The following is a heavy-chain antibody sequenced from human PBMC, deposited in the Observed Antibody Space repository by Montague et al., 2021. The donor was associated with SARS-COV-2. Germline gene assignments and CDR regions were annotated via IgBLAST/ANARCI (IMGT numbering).Heavy chain of an antibody. J-gene: IGHJ4*02. CDR3: ARGFDY. V-gene: IGHV4-59*13. CDR1: GGSITSYY. CDR2: MYYSGST. Sequence: SETLSLTCTVSGGSITSYYWSWIRQPPGKGLEWIGYMYYSGSTNYNPSLKSRVTLSVDTSKNQFSLKLSSVTAADTAVYYCARGFDYWGQGTLVTVSS.